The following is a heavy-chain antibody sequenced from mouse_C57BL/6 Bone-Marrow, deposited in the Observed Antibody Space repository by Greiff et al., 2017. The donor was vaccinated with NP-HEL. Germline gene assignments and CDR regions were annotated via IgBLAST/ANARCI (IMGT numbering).Heavy chain of an antibody. J-gene: IGHJ2*01. CDR2: IDPSDSYT. CDR1: GYTFTSYW. Sequence: QVQLQQPGAELVKPGASVKLSCKASGYTFTSYWMQWVNQRPGQGLEWIGEIDPSDSYTNYNQKFKGKATLTVDTSSSTAYMQLSSLTSEDSAVYYCANYYYGSKGYFGYWGQGTTLTGSS. V-gene: IGHV1-50*01. CDR3: ANYYYGSKGYFGY. D-gene: IGHD1-1*01.